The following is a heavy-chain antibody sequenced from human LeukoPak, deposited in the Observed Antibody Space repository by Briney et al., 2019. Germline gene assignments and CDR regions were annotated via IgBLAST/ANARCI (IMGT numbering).Heavy chain of an antibody. CDR3: ARHLPIYNACPMDV. D-gene: IGHD1-14*01. J-gene: IGHJ6*02. CDR1: GFTFGTYW. CDR2: INHDGRDQ. Sequence: GGSLRLSCAASGFTFGTYWMSWVRQTPGKGLEWVANINHDGRDQHFLGSVKGRFTISRDNAQSSLYLQMNSLRVEDTAVYNCARHLPIYNACPMDVWGQGTTVTVSS. V-gene: IGHV3-7*01.